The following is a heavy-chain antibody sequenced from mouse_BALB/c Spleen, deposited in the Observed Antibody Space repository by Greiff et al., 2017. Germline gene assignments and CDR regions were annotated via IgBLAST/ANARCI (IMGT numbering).Heavy chain of an antibody. CDR2: ISSGGST. V-gene: IGHV5-6-5*01. Sequence: EVQGVESGGGLVKPGGSLKLSCAASGFTFSSYAMSWVRQTPEKRLEWVASISSGGSTYYPDSVKGRFTISRDNARNTLFLQMTSLRSEDTAMYYCARIYYDYPYAMDYWGQGTSVTVSS. CDR3: ARIYYDYPYAMDY. J-gene: IGHJ4*01. CDR1: GFTFSSYA. D-gene: IGHD2-4*01.